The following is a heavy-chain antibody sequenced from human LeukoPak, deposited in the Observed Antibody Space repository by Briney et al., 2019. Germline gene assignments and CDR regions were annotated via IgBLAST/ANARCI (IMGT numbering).Heavy chain of an antibody. Sequence: KPSETLSLTCAVYGGSFSGYYWSWIRQPPGKGLEWIGEINHSGSTNYNPSLKSRVTISVDTSKNQFSLKLSSVTAADTAVYYCARAIYGSGSYDAFDIWGQGTMVTVSS. V-gene: IGHV4-34*01. CDR1: GGSFSGYY. CDR2: INHSGST. D-gene: IGHD3-10*01. J-gene: IGHJ3*02. CDR3: ARAIYGSGSYDAFDI.